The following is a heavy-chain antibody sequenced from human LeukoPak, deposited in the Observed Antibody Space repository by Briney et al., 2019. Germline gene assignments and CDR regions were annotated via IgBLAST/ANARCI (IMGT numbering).Heavy chain of an antibody. CDR2: IKQDGSEK. V-gene: IGHV3-7*01. J-gene: IGHJ4*02. D-gene: IGHD3-10*01. Sequence: GGSLRLSCAASGFTFSSYWMSWVRQAPGKGLEWVANIKQDGSEKYYVDSVKGRFTISRDNAKNSLYLQLNSLRAEDTAVYYCAREGRGEYFDYWGQGTLVTVSS. CDR3: AREGRGEYFDY. CDR1: GFTFSSYW.